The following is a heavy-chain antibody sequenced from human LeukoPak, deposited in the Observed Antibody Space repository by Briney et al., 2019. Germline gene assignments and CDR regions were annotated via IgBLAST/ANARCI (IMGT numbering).Heavy chain of an antibody. D-gene: IGHD2-15*01. J-gene: IGHJ3*02. CDR3: AREVYCSGGSCYPDAFDI. Sequence: GGSLRLSCAASGFTFSTHGMSWVRQAPGKGLEWVSGISGDGGGDGGSTYYADSVKGRFTISRDNSKNTLYLQMNSLRAEDTAVYYCAREVYCSGGSCYPDAFDIWGQGTMVTVSS. V-gene: IGHV3-23*01. CDR2: ISGDGGGDGGST. CDR1: GFTFSTHG.